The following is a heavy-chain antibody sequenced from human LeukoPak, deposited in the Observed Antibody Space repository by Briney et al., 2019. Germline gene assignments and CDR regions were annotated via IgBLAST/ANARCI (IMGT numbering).Heavy chain of an antibody. D-gene: IGHD3-10*01. Sequence: PSETLSLTCTVSGGSVSSDSYFWTWIRQPPGKGLEWIGSIYYSGSTYYNPSLKSRVTISVDTSKNQFSLKLSSVTAADTAVYYCARLYGSGSYSFDYWGQGTLVTVSS. V-gene: IGHV4-39*01. CDR1: GGSVSSDSYF. CDR3: ARLYGSGSYSFDY. CDR2: IYYSGST. J-gene: IGHJ4*02.